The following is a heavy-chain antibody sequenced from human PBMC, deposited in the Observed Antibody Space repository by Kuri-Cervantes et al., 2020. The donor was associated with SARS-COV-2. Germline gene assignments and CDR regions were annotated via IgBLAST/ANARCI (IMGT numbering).Heavy chain of an antibody. D-gene: IGHD2-15*01. J-gene: IGHJ4*02. CDR3: AKDQNGIVVVIAAVDY. CDR1: GFTFSSYA. V-gene: IGHV3-30-3*01. Sequence: GESLKISCAASGFTFSSYAMRWVRQAPGKGLEWVAVISYDGSNKYYADSVKGRFTISRDDSKNTLYLQMNSLRPEDTAVYHCAKDQNGIVVVIAAVDYWGQGTLVTVSS. CDR2: ISYDGSNK.